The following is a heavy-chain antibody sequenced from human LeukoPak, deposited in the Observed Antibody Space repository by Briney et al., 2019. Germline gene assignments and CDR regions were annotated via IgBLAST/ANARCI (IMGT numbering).Heavy chain of an antibody. CDR1: GFTFSSYT. J-gene: IGHJ4*02. V-gene: IGHV3-21*01. CDR3: ARDRGDY. CDR2: ISSSSYI. Sequence: GGSLRLSCAASGFTFSSYTMNWVRQAPGKGLEWVSSISSSSYIYYADSLKGRFTISRDNAKNSLYLQMNSLRAEDTALYYCARDRGDYWGQGTLVTVSS.